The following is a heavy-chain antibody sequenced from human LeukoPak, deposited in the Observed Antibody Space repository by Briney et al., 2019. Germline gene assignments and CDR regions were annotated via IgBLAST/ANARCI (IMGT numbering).Heavy chain of an antibody. CDR3: ARLQGWSPYYCYMDV. CDR2: IYYSGST. CDR1: GGSISSSSYY. J-gene: IGHJ6*03. D-gene: IGHD2-15*01. Sequence: PSETLSLTCTVSGGSISSSSYYWGWIRQPPGKGLEWIGSIYYSGSTYYNPSLKSRVTISVDTSKNQFSLKLSSVTAADTAVYYCARLQGWSPYYCYMDVWGKGTTVTVSS. V-gene: IGHV4-39*01.